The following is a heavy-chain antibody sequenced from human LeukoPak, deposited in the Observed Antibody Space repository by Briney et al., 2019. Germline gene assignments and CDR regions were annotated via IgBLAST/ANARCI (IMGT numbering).Heavy chain of an antibody. CDR1: GGTFSSYA. CDR2: IIPIFGTA. D-gene: IGHD3-10*01. V-gene: IGHV1-69*13. CDR3: ARAPHHYGSGSYYNYYYYCMDV. Sequence: SVKVSCKASGGTFSSYAISWVRQAPGQGLEWMGGIIPIFGTANYAQKFQGRVTITADESTSTAYMELSSLRSEDTAVYYCARAPHHYGSGSYYNYYYYCMDVWGKGTTVTISS. J-gene: IGHJ6*03.